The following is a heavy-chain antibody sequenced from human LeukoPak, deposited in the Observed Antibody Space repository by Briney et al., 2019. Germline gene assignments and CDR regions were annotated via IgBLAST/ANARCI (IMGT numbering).Heavy chain of an antibody. CDR2: ISSSSSYI. CDR3: ASSRGMDVVPAAMGDYYYGMDV. D-gene: IGHD2-2*01. Sequence: GGSLRLSCAASGFTFSSYSMNWVRQAPGKGLEWVSSISSSSSYIYYADSVKGRFTISRDNAKNSPYLQMNSLRAEDTAVYYCASSRGMDVVPAAMGDYYYGMDVWGQGTTVTVSS. J-gene: IGHJ6*02. V-gene: IGHV3-21*01. CDR1: GFTFSSYS.